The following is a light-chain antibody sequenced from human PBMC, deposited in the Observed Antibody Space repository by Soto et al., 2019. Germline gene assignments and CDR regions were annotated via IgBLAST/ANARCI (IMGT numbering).Light chain of an antibody. Sequence: EIVLTQSTGTLSLSPGERATLSCRASQSVSSSYLAWYQQKPGQAPRHLIYGASSRATGIPDRFSGSGSGTDFTLTISRLEPEDFAVYYCQQYGSSPVYTFGQGTKLEIK. J-gene: IGKJ2*01. V-gene: IGKV3-20*01. CDR1: QSVSSSY. CDR2: GAS. CDR3: QQYGSSPVYT.